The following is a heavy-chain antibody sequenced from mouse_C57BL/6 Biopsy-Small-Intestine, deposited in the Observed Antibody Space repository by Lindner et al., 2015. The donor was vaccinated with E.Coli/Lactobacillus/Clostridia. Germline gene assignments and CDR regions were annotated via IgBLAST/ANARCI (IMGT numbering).Heavy chain of an antibody. V-gene: IGHV1-81*01. CDR1: GYTFTSYG. CDR2: IYPRSGNT. Sequence: VQLQESGAELARPGASVKLSCKASGYTFTSYGISWVKQRTGQGLEWIGEIYPRSGNTYHNEKYKGKATLTADKSSSTAYMELRSLTSEDSAVYYCASSYGSSYFDYWGQGTTLTVSS. CDR3: ASSYGSSYFDY. D-gene: IGHD1-1*01. J-gene: IGHJ2*01.